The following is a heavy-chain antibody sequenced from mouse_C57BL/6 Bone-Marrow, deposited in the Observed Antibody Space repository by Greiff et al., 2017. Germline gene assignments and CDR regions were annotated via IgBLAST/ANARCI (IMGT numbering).Heavy chain of an antibody. D-gene: IGHD4-1*01. Sequence: EVQGVESGGGLVKPGGSLKLSCAASGFTFSDYGMHWVRQAPDKGLEWVAYISSGSSTIYYADTVKGRFTISRDNAKNTLFLQMASLRSEDTSMYYCARRLGRDWFAYWGQGTLVTVSA. V-gene: IGHV5-17*01. J-gene: IGHJ3*01. CDR2: ISSGSSTI. CDR1: GFTFSDYG. CDR3: ARRLGRDWFAY.